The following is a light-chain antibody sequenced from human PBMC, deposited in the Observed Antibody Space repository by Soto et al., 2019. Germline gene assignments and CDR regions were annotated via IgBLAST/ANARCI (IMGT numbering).Light chain of an antibody. CDR2: KAS. Sequence: DIQMTQSPSTLSASVGDRVTVTCRASQSTSSWLAWYQQKAGKAPKLLIYKASALESGVPSRFSGSGSGTDFTLTISRLEPEDFAMYYCQQYGSSPRTFGQGTKVDIK. J-gene: IGKJ1*01. CDR1: QSTSSW. CDR3: QQYGSSPRT. V-gene: IGKV1-5*03.